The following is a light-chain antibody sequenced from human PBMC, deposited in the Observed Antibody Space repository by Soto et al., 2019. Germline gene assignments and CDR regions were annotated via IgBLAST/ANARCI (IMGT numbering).Light chain of an antibody. Sequence: QSVLTQPPSASGTPGQRVTISCSGSSSNIGSNVVNRFQQLPGTAPKLRIYSNNQRPSGVPDRFSGSKSGTSASLAISGLQSEDEADYYCATWDDSLNGDVFGTGTKVTVL. V-gene: IGLV1-44*01. J-gene: IGLJ1*01. CDR1: SSNIGSNV. CDR2: SNN. CDR3: ATWDDSLNGDV.